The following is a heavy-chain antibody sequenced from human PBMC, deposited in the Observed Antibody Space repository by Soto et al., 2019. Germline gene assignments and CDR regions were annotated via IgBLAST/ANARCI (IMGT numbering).Heavy chain of an antibody. V-gene: IGHV3-20*04. CDR2: INWNGGRA. D-gene: IGHD3-9*01. J-gene: IGHJ4*02. Sequence: GGALRISCAASGFTFDDYCMSWGRQSPGKGLEWVSGINWNGGRAGYADSVKGRFTISRDNAKNSLHLQMNSLRAEDTALYYCVRDTYDSGPLWGQGTLVTVSS. CDR3: VRDTYDSGPL. CDR1: GFTFDDYC.